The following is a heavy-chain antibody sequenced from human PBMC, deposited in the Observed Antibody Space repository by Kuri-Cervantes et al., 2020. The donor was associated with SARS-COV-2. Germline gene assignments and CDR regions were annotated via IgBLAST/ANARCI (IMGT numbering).Heavy chain of an antibody. CDR2: IWYDGSNK. Sequence: GGSLRLSCAASGFNFSRTDMHWVRQAPGKGLEWVAVIWYDGSNKYYADSVKGRFTISRDNSKNTLYLQMNSLRAEDTAVYYCAKALRVVVVAATDLFDYWGQGTLVTVSS. D-gene: IGHD2-15*01. J-gene: IGHJ4*02. CDR1: GFNFSRTD. V-gene: IGHV3-30*02. CDR3: AKALRVVVVAATDLFDY.